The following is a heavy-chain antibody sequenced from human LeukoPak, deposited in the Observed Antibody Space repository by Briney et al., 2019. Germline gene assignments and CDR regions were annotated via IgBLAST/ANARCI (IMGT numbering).Heavy chain of an antibody. V-gene: IGHV4-34*01. CDR1: GGPFSGYY. D-gene: IGHD4-17*01. J-gene: IGHJ4*02. CDR3: ARGRRSDLVAKAPTTVTTFDY. Sequence: PSETLSLTCAVYGGPFSGYYWSWIRQPPGKGLEWIGEINHSGSTNYNPSLKSRVTISVDTSKNQFSLKLSSVTAADTAVYYCARGRRSDLVAKAPTTVTTFDYWGQGTLVTVSS. CDR2: INHSGST.